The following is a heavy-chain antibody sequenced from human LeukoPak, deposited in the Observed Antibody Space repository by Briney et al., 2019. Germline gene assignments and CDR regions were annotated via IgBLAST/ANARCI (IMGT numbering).Heavy chain of an antibody. V-gene: IGHV1-18*01. CDR3: ARVVDNYYGSGSYYFPDY. D-gene: IGHD3-10*01. Sequence: GASVKVSCKASGYTFTSYGISWVRQAPGQGLEWMGWISAYNGNTNYAQKLQSRVIMTTDTSTSTAYMELRSLRSDDTAVYYCARVVDNYYGSGSYYFPDYWGQGTLVTVSS. J-gene: IGHJ4*02. CDR2: ISAYNGNT. CDR1: GYTFTSYG.